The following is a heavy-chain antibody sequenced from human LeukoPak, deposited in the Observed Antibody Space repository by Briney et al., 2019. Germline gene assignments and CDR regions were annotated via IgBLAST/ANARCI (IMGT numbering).Heavy chain of an antibody. V-gene: IGHV3-30*03. D-gene: IGHD6-13*01. Sequence: GRSLRLPCAASGFTCSSYGMHWVRQAPGKGLEWVAVISYDGSNKYYADSVKGRFTISRDNAKNSLYLQMNSLRAEDTAVYYCARDPGAYSSYFDYWGQGTLVTVSS. J-gene: IGHJ4*02. CDR3: ARDPGAYSSYFDY. CDR1: GFTCSSYG. CDR2: ISYDGSNK.